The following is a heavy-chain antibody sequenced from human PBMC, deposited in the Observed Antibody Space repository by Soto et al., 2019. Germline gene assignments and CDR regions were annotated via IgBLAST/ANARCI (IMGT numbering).Heavy chain of an antibody. J-gene: IGHJ6*02. V-gene: IGHV1-18*01. Sequence: QVQLVQSGAEVKKPGASVKVSCKASGYTFTSYGISWVRQAPGQGLEWMGWISAYNGNTNYAQKLQGRVTMTTYTSTSTAYMELRSLRSDDTAVYYCARDGCSGGSCYLLGTLYYYYYGMDVWGQGTTVTVSS. CDR2: ISAYNGNT. CDR1: GYTFTSYG. CDR3: ARDGCSGGSCYLLGTLYYYYYGMDV. D-gene: IGHD2-15*01.